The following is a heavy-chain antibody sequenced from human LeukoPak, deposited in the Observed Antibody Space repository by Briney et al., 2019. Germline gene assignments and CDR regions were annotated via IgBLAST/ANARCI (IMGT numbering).Heavy chain of an antibody. J-gene: IGHJ4*02. Sequence: GGSLRLSCAASGFTLSSSGMSWVRQAPGKGLEWVSGISSGTGSAYYADSVKGCFTISRDTSKNTLYLQINSLRGEDTAVYYCVKGITGFDYWGQGTLVTVSS. CDR3: VKGITGFDY. CDR1: GFTLSSSG. V-gene: IGHV3-23*01. CDR2: ISSGTGSA. D-gene: IGHD3-16*01.